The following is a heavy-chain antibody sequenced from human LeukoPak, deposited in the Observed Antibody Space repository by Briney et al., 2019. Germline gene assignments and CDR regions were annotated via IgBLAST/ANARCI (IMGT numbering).Heavy chain of an antibody. J-gene: IGHJ4*02. CDR3: AKVINYDSSGSDY. D-gene: IGHD3-22*01. CDR2: ISGSGGST. CDR1: GFTFSSYA. V-gene: IGHV3-23*01. Sequence: GGSLRLSCAASGFTFSSYALSWVRQAPGKGLEWVSAISGSGGSTYYADSVKGRFTISRDNSKNTLYLQMNSLRAEDTAVYYCAKVINYDSSGSDYWGQGTLVTVSS.